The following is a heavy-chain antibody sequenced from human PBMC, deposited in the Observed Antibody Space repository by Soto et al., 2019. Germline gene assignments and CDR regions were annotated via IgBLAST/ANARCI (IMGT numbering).Heavy chain of an antibody. CDR3: ARVRCSGGSCRDAYDI. CDR2: INSDGSST. V-gene: IGHV3-74*01. D-gene: IGHD2-15*01. CDR1: GFTFSTYW. J-gene: IGHJ3*02. Sequence: PGESLKISCAASGFTFSTYWMHWVRQAPGKGLVWVSRINSDGSSTSYADSVKGRFTISRDNAKNTLYLQMNSLRAEDTAMYYCARVRCSGGSCRDAYDIWGQGTMVTVSS.